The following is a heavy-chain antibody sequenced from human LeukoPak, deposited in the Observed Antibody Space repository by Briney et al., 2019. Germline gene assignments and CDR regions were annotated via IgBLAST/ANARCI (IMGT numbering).Heavy chain of an antibody. V-gene: IGHV3-64*01. CDR1: GFTFSSYA. CDR3: ARDQFPGRWLQGGFDF. J-gene: IGHJ4*02. CDR2: ISSNGGTT. Sequence: QPGGSLRLSCAASGFTFSSYAMHWVRQAPGKGLEYVSAISSNGGTTYYANSVKGRFTISRDNSKNTLHLQMGSLRAEDMAVYYCARDQFPGRWLQGGFDFWGQGTLVTVSP. D-gene: IGHD5-24*01.